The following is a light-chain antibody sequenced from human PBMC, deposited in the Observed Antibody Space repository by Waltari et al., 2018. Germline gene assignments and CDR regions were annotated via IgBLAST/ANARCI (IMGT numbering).Light chain of an antibody. CDR1: ELGDKY. CDR2: QDG. V-gene: IGLV3-1*01. CDR3: QAWDTSTVV. Sequence: SYELTQPPSVSVSPGQTASITCSGDELGDKYVCWYQQKPGQSPMLVIYQDGERPSGIPERFSCSNAGNTATLTISGTQAMDEADYYCQAWDTSTVVFGGGTELTVL. J-gene: IGLJ2*01.